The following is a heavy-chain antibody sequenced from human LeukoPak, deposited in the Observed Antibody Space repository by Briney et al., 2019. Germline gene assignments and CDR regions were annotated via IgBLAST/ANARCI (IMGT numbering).Heavy chain of an antibody. CDR3: AKDHRLYYYDSSGYWDV. CDR1: GFTFSSHG. CDR2: ISGSGDNT. D-gene: IGHD3-22*01. J-gene: IGHJ6*04. Sequence: GGSLRLSCAASGFTFSSHGMSWVRRAPGKGLEWVSTISGSGDNTYYADSVKGRFTISRDNSKNTLYLQMNSLRAEDTAVYYCAKDHRLYYYDSSGYWDVWGKGTTVTISS. V-gene: IGHV3-23*01.